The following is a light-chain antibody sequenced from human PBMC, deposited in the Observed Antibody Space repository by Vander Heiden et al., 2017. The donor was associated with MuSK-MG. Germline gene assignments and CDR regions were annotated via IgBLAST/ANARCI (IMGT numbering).Light chain of an antibody. V-gene: IGKV1-5*03. CDR3: QQYNSYPWT. Sequence: IHMTPSLSTLSASVGDRVTITCRASQSISSWLAWYQQKPGKAPKLLLYKASSLESGVPSRFSGSGSGTEFTLTISSLQPDDFATYYCQQYNSYPWTFGQGTKVEIK. CDR2: KAS. CDR1: QSISSW. J-gene: IGKJ1*01.